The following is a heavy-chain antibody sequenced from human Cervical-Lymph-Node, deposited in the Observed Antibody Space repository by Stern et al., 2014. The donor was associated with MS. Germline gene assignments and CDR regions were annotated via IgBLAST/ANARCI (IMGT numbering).Heavy chain of an antibody. CDR2: TSYHGGNR. CDR3: AKDRRGGYNYLYGMDV. CDR1: RFTFRSYG. D-gene: IGHD5-18*01. V-gene: IGHV3-30*18. J-gene: IGHJ6*02. Sequence: QVQLEESGGGVVQPGTSLRLSCTGSRFTFRSYGIHWVRQAPGKGLEWVSVTSYHGGNRQYADSVKGRFTIARDNSKNTVYLHLNSLRPEDTGVYHCAKDRRGGYNYLYGMDVWGQGTTVTVS.